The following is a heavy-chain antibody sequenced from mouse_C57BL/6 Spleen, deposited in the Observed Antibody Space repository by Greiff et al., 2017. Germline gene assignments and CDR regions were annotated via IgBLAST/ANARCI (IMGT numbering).Heavy chain of an antibody. CDR3: ARYDGSLNYFDY. D-gene: IGHD1-1*01. V-gene: IGHV1-19*01. CDR1: GFTFTDYY. CDR2: INPYNGGA. J-gene: IGHJ2*01. Sequence: EVQLQQSGPVLVKPGASVKMSCKASGFTFTDYYMNWVKQSHGTRLEWIGVINPYNGGASYNHKFKGKATLTVEKASSTAYMELNSLTSEDSAVYDCARYDGSLNYFDYWGKGTTLTVST.